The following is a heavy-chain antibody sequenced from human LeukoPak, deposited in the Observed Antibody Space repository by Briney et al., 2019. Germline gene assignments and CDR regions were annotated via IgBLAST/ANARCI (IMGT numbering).Heavy chain of an antibody. CDR2: IFSDGSNE. CDR3: AGDIFFSGPHY. J-gene: IGHJ4*02. D-gene: IGHD6-19*01. V-gene: IGHV3-30*04. Sequence: SLRPSSAASAFSLGSHVMHWVRQAPGKGLEWVALIFSDGSNEYYADSVKGRFTISRDNSKNTLYLQMNSLRAEDTAVYYCAGDIFFSGPHYWGQGTLVTVSS. CDR1: AFSLGSHV.